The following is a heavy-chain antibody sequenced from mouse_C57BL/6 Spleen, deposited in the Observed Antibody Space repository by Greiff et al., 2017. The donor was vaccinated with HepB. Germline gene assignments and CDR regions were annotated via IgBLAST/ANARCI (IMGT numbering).Heavy chain of an antibody. D-gene: IGHD2-3*01. J-gene: IGHJ4*01. CDR2: IYPGSGST. V-gene: IGHV1-55*01. CDR3: ARGTMYDGYYYYYAMDY. CDR1: GYTFTSYW. Sequence: QVQLQQSGAELVKPGASVKMSCKASGYTFTSYWITWVKQRPGHGLEWIGDIYPGSGSTNYNEKFKSKATLTVDTSSSTAYMQLSSLTSEDSAVYYCARGTMYDGYYYYYAMDYWGQGTSVTVSS.